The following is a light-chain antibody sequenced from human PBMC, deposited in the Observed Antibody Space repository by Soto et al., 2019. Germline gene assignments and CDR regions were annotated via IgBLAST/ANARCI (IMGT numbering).Light chain of an antibody. CDR3: QQLNSYRIT. CDR2: AAS. J-gene: IGKJ5*01. V-gene: IGKV1-9*01. CDR1: QGISSY. Sequence: DIPLTQSPSFLSASVGDRVTITCRASQGISSYLAWYQQKPGKAPKLLIYAASTLQSGVPSRFSGSGSGTEFTLTISSLQPEDFATYYYQQLNSYRITFGQGTRLEIK.